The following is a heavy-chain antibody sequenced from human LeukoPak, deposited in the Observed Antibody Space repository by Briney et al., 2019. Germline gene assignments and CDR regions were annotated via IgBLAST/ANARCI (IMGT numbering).Heavy chain of an antibody. D-gene: IGHD2-15*01. CDR3: ARDPEGYCSGGSCYSGYAFDI. V-gene: IGHV4-59*01. CDR2: IYYSGST. CDR1: GGSISSYY. J-gene: IGHJ3*02. Sequence: SETLSLTCTVSGGSISSYYWSWIRQPPGKGLEWIGYIYYSGSTNYNPSLKSRVTISVDTSKNQFSLKLSSVTAADTAVYYCARDPEGYCSGGSCYSGYAFDIWGQGTMVTVSS.